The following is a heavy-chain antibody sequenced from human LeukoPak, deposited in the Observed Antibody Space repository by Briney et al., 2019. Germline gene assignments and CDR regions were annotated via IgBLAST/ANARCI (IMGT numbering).Heavy chain of an antibody. CDR3: ARHYGSGNYYS. V-gene: IGHV1-8*03. J-gene: IGHJ4*02. CDR1: GYTFTSYN. Sequence: ASVKVSCKASGYTFTSYNINWVRQATGQGLEWMGWMNPNSGYTGYAQKFQGRFTITRNTSISTAYLELSSLRSEDTDGYYCARHYGSGNYYSWGQVTLVTVS. CDR2: MNPNSGYT. D-gene: IGHD3-10*01.